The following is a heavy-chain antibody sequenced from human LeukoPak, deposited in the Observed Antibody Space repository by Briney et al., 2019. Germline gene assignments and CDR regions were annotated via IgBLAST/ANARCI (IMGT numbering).Heavy chain of an antibody. Sequence: GESLKISCKGSGYSFTSYWIGWVRQMPGKGLEWMGIIYPGDSDTRYSPSFQGQVTISADKSISTAYLQWSSLKASDTAMYYCARRQSKYYDILTGYSYWFDPWGQGTLVTVSS. D-gene: IGHD3-9*01. V-gene: IGHV5-51*01. CDR1: GYSFTSYW. CDR2: IYPGDSDT. CDR3: ARRQSKYYDILTGYSYWFDP. J-gene: IGHJ5*02.